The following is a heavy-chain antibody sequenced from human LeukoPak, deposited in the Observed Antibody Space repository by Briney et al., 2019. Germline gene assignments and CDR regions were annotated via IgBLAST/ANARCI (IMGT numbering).Heavy chain of an antibody. CDR3: ARDNGVSCSGGSCYGSWYFDL. CDR2: INPSGGST. V-gene: IGHV1-46*01. CDR1: GYTFTGYY. J-gene: IGHJ2*01. D-gene: IGHD2-15*01. Sequence: ASVKVSCKASGYTFTGYYMHWVRQAPGQGLEWMGIINPSGGSTSYAQKFQGRVTMTRDMSTSTVYMELSSLRSEDTAVYYCARDNGVSCSGGSCYGSWYFDLWGRGTLVTVSS.